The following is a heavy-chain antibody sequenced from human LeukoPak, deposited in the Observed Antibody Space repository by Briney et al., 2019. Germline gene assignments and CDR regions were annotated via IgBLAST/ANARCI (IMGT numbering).Heavy chain of an antibody. CDR3: AKERLGGNYGDYAVDY. D-gene: IGHD4-17*01. CDR2: VSGSGDGT. J-gene: IGHJ4*02. CDR1: GFTFTSYA. V-gene: IGHV3-23*01. Sequence: GGSLRLSCAASGFTFTSYAMGWVRQAPGKGLEWVSSVSGSGDGTYYADSVRGRFTISRDNAKKTLDLHMDSLRAEDTAVYYCAKERLGGNYGDYAVDYWGQGTMVTVSS.